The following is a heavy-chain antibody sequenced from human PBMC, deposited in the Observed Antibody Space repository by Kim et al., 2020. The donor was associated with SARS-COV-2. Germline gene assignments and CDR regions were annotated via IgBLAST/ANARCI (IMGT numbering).Heavy chain of an antibody. CDR1: GFTFSSYR. Sequence: GGSLRLSCAASGFTFSSYRMNWVRQAPGKGLEWVSSISSRSSYIYYADSVKGRFTISRDNAKNSLYLQMNSLRAEDTAVYYCARDLGPTYDFWSGSNAFDIWGQGTMVTVSS. V-gene: IGHV3-21*01. CDR3: ARDLGPTYDFWSGSNAFDI. CDR2: ISSRSSYI. J-gene: IGHJ3*02. D-gene: IGHD3-3*01.